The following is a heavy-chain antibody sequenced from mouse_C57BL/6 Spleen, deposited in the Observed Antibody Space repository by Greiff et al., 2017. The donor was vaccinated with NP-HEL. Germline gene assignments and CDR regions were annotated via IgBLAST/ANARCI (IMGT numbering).Heavy chain of an antibody. Sequence: VQVVESGAELARPGASVKMSCKASGYTFTSYTMHWVKQRPGQGLEWIGYINPSSGYTKYNQKFKDKATLTADKSSSTAYMQLSSLTSEDSAVYYCARVARAYYAMDYWGQGTSVTVSS. D-gene: IGHD3-3*01. CDR1: GYTFTSYT. J-gene: IGHJ4*01. CDR2: INPSSGYT. CDR3: ARVARAYYAMDY. V-gene: IGHV1-4*01.